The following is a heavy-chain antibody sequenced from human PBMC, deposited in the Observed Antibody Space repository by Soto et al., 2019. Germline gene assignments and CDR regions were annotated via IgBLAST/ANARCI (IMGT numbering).Heavy chain of an antibody. D-gene: IGHD2-21*01. CDR2: IFYTGNA. Sequence: SETLSLTCSVSGVSINSGDFYWSWIRQPPGKGPEYIGYIFYTGNAYYNSSLKSRVSISIDTSTNKFSLQLNSVTTTDTAVYYCARVGGQRFLDSWGQGTLVTVSS. J-gene: IGHJ4*02. CDR3: ARVGGQRFLDS. V-gene: IGHV4-30-4*01. CDR1: GVSINSGDFY.